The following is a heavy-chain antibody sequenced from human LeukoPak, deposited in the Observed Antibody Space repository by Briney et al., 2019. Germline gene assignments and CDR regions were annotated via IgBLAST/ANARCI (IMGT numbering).Heavy chain of an antibody. J-gene: IGHJ6*03. CDR3: ARSIASLYYYYMDV. V-gene: IGHV1-2*02. CDR2: INPNSGGT. Sequence: ASVKVSCKAPGYTFTGYYMHWVRQAPGQGLEWMGWINPNSGGTNYAQKFQGRVTMTRDTSISTAYMELSRLRSDDTAVYYCARSIASLYYYYMDVWGKGTTVTVSS. D-gene: IGHD3-3*02. CDR1: GYTFTGYY.